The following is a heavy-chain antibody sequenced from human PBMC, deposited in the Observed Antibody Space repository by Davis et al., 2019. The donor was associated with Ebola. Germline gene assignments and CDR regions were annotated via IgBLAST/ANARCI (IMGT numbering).Heavy chain of an antibody. CDR2: ISSSSSYI. CDR3: ARDLGFNWFDP. Sequence: LTRAASGFTFSSYSMNWVRQAPGKGLEWVSSISSSSSYIYYADSVKGRFTISRDNAKNSLYLQMNSLRAEDTAVYYCARDLGFNWFDPWGQGTLVTVSS. J-gene: IGHJ5*02. CDR1: GFTFSSYS. V-gene: IGHV3-21*01.